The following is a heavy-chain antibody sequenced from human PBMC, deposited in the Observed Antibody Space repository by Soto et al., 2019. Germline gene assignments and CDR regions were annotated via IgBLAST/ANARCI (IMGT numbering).Heavy chain of an antibody. Sequence: PGGSLRLSCAASGFTFSSYAMSWVRQAPGKGLEWVSAISGSGGSTYYADSVKGRFTISRDNSKNTLYLQMNSLRAEDTAVYYCAKDYEYQPFGGMDVWGQGTTVTVSS. CDR2: ISGSGGST. V-gene: IGHV3-23*01. CDR3: AKDYEYQPFGGMDV. CDR1: GFTFSSYA. D-gene: IGHD2-2*01. J-gene: IGHJ6*02.